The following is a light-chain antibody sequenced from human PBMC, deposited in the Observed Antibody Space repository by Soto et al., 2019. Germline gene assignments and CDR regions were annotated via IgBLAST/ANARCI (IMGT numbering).Light chain of an antibody. CDR1: NSNIGDNY. CDR3: VTWDYRLYTLV. Sequence: QSVLTQPPSVSAAPGQRVSISCSGTNSNIGDNYVSWYQHLPGTAPRLLIYDNNKRPSGIPDRFSGSKSGTSATLGITGLQTGDAADYYCVTWDYRLYTLVFGGGTKVTVL. CDR2: DNN. J-gene: IGLJ2*01. V-gene: IGLV1-51*01.